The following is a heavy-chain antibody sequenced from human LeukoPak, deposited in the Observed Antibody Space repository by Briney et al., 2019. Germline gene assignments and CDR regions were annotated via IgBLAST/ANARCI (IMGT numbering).Heavy chain of an antibody. CDR3: AKGYYYDSDGYYQHFDY. D-gene: IGHD3-22*01. V-gene: IGHV3-30*02. CDR1: GFTFNNYG. J-gene: IGHJ4*02. Sequence: GGSLRLSCAASGFTFNNYGIHWVRQAPGKGLEWVALIPYDGTNKYYADSVKGRLTISRDNSKNTLYLQMNSLRAEDTAVYYCAKGYYYDSDGYYQHFDYWGQGTLVTVSS. CDR2: IPYDGTNK.